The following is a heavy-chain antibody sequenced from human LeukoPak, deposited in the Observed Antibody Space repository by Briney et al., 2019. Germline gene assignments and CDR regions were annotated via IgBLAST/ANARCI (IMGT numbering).Heavy chain of an antibody. J-gene: IGHJ3*02. CDR1: GFIFSSYA. CDR3: AIDFWSGYFVNAGGRDAFDI. D-gene: IGHD3-3*01. V-gene: IGHV3-23*01. Sequence: PGWSLRLSCAASGFIFSSYAMSWVRQAPGKGLEWVSAISGSGGSTYYAGSVKGRFTISRDNSKNTLYLQMNSLRAEDTAVYYCAIDFWSGYFVNAGGRDAFDIWGQGTMVTVSS. CDR2: ISGSGGST.